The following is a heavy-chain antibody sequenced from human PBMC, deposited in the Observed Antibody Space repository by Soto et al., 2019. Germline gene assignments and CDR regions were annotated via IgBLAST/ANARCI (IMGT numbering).Heavy chain of an antibody. CDR3: ALQGGGYTTEYYYYGMDV. CDR1: GYTFTSYG. D-gene: IGHD1-26*01. CDR2: ISAYNGNT. J-gene: IGHJ6*02. Sequence: SVKVSFKASGYTFTSYGISWVRQAPVQGLEWMGWISAYNGNTNYAQKLQGRVTMTTDTSTSTAYMELRSLRSDDTAVYYCALQGGGYTTEYYYYGMDVWGQGTKVTVSS. V-gene: IGHV1-18*01.